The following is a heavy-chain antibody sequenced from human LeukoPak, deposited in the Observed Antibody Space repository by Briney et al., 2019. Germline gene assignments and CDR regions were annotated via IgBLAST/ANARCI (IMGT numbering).Heavy chain of an antibody. V-gene: IGHV3-7*04. CDR2: IKNDGSEK. CDR3: ARLDIVATGAFDL. J-gene: IGHJ3*01. CDR1: GFTFSSYW. Sequence: GGSLRLSCAASGFTFSSYWMSWVRRAAGKGLEWVANIKNDGSEKYCADSVRGRFGFSRDNAKNSLNLQMNSLRDEDTAVYYCARLDIVATGAFDLWGQGTMVTVSS. D-gene: IGHD5-12*01.